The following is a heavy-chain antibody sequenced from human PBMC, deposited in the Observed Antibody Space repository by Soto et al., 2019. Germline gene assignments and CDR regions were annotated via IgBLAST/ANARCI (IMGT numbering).Heavy chain of an antibody. V-gene: IGHV3-53*02. CDR3: ARHYSAMGV. CDR2: IYSDNNT. CDR1: GFTVSSDS. J-gene: IGHJ6*02. Sequence: EVQLVETGGDLIQPGGSLRLSCAASGFTVSSDSMTWVRQAPGKGLEWISIIYSDNNTDYADSVKGRLSISRDTSKNILYLQMNSLSAEDTAEYYCARHYSAMGVWGQGTTVTVSS.